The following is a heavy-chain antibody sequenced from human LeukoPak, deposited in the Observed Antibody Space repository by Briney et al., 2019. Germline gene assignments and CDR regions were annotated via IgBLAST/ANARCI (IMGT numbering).Heavy chain of an antibody. J-gene: IGHJ6*03. Sequence: SGTLSLTCAVSGGSISSTNWWTWVRQPPGTGLEWIGEIYHSGSTNYNPSLKSRVTISVDTSKNQFSLKLSSVTAADTAVYYCARSGRLYYYYYYMDVWGKGTTVTISS. V-gene: IGHV4-4*02. CDR2: IYHSGST. CDR1: GGSISSTNW. CDR3: ARSGRLYYYYYYMDV. D-gene: IGHD3-22*01.